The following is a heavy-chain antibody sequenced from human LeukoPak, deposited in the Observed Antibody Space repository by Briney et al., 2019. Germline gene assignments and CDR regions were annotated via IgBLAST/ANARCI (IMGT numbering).Heavy chain of an antibody. V-gene: IGHV1-2*02. CDR3: VRVGATDFDY. Sequence: ASVKVSCKTSGYTFTGCYMHWVRQAPGQGLEWMGWINPNSGGTNYAQKFQGRVTMTRDTSISTAYMELSRLRSDDTAVYYCVRVGATDFDYWGQGTLVTVSS. D-gene: IGHD1-26*01. CDR2: INPNSGGT. CDR1: GYTFTGCY. J-gene: IGHJ4*02.